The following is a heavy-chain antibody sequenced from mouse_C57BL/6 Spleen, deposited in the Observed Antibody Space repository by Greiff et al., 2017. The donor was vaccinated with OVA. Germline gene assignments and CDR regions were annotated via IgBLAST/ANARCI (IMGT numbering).Heavy chain of an antibody. CDR2: IYPGSGST. CDR3: ARSLDDYAWFAY. V-gene: IGHV1-55*01. CDR1: GYTFTSYW. D-gene: IGHD2-4*01. Sequence: VQLQQSGAELVKPGASVKISCKASGYTFTSYWITWVKQRPGQGLEWIGDIYPGSGSTNYNEKFKSKATLTVDTSSSTAYMQLSSLTSEDSAVYYCARSLDDYAWFAYWGQGTLVTVSA. J-gene: IGHJ3*01.